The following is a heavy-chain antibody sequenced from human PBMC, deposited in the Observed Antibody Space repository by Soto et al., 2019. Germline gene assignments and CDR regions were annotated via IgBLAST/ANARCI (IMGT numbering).Heavy chain of an antibody. V-gene: IGHV4-4*07. Sequence: PSETLSLTCTVSGASITGSFFWSWIRQAADKRLEWIGRLHSTGATNYNPSLRSRVTMSVDKSKNQFSLNLASVTAADTAVYYCVRDVPAAGTDWFDPWGQGTLVTVSS. CDR1: GASITGSFF. CDR2: LHSTGAT. CDR3: VRDVPAAGTDWFDP. J-gene: IGHJ5*02. D-gene: IGHD6-13*01.